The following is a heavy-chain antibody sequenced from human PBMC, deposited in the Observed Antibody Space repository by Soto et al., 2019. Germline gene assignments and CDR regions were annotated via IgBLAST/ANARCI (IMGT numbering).Heavy chain of an antibody. J-gene: IGHJ4*02. V-gene: IGHV3-73*02. Sequence: EVQLVESGGGLVQPGGSLKLSCAASGFIFSGSAMHWVRQASGKGLEWVGRIGSKTNTYATAYAASVKGRFTISRDDSNNTAYVQMNSLKTEDTAVYFCTRHDRPVAVSRRFDSWGQGTLVTVSS. CDR2: IGSKTNTYAT. CDR3: TRHDRPVAVSRRFDS. CDR1: GFIFSGSA. D-gene: IGHD6-19*01.